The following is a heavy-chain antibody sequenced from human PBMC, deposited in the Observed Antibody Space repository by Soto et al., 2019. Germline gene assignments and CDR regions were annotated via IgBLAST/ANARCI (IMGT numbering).Heavy chain of an antibody. CDR2: VRGSGDNT. V-gene: IGHV3-23*01. CDR3: AKVVRVVDLAFDI. CDR1: GFTFSDYA. J-gene: IGHJ3*02. D-gene: IGHD3-10*01. Sequence: GGSLRLSCAASGFTFSDYAMNWIRQAPGRGLAWVSAVRGSGDNTWYADSVKGRFTISRDNSKNTLDLKMNSLRAEDTAVYYCAKVVRVVDLAFDIWGPGTMVTVSS.